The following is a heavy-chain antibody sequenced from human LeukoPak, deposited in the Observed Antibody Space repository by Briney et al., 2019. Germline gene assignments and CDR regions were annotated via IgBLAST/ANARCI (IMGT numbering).Heavy chain of an antibody. D-gene: IGHD7-27*01. CDR2: VFYSGST. J-gene: IGHJ2*01. CDR3: ARGDPGDVAYWYFDL. V-gene: IGHV4-31*03. CDR1: GGSISDAAYY. Sequence: PSQTLSLTCTVSGGSISDAAYYWSWIRQHPGEGLEWIGYVFYSGSTSYNPSLKSRVTISVDTSKNQFSLKLTSVTAADTAVYYCARGDPGDVAYWYFDLWGRGTLVTVSS.